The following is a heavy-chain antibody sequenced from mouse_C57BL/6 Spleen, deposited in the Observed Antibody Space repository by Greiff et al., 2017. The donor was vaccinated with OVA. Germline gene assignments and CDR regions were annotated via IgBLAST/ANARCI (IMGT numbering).Heavy chain of an antibody. V-gene: IGHV5-9-1*02. J-gene: IGHJ4*01. D-gene: IGHD1-1*01. Sequence: EVKLMESGEGLVKPGGSLKLSCAASGFTFSSYAMSWVRQTPEKRLEWVAYISSGGDYIYYADTVKGRFTISRDNARNTLYLQMSSLKSEDTAMYYCTRDFWAITTVVAKAMDYWGQGTSVTVSS. CDR1: GFTFSSYA. CDR3: TRDFWAITTVVAKAMDY. CDR2: ISSGGDYI.